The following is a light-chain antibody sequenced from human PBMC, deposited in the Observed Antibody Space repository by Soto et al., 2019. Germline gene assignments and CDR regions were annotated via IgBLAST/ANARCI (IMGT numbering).Light chain of an antibody. CDR3: QKYKNDAWK. J-gene: IGKJ1*01. V-gene: IGKV3-15*01. CDR2: GAS. CDR1: QSVDSN. Sequence: EIVMTQSPATLSVSPGERATLSCRASQSVDSNLARYQQKPGQAPRVLIYGASTRVAGIPARFSGSGSGTEFILTISSLQTDDFATYYCQKYKNDAWKFGQGTRIEFK.